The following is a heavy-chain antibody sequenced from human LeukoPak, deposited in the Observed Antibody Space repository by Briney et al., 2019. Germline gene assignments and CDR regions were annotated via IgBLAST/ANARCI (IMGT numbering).Heavy chain of an antibody. Sequence: ASVKVSCKASGYTFTGYYMHWVRQAPGQGLEWVGWINPNSGGTNYAQKFQGRVTMTRDTSISTAYMELSRLRSDDTAVYYCARVLYYGSGSYDLDYWGQGTLVTVSS. CDR2: INPNSGGT. V-gene: IGHV1-2*02. J-gene: IGHJ4*02. CDR1: GYTFTGYY. D-gene: IGHD3-10*01. CDR3: ARVLYYGSGSYDLDY.